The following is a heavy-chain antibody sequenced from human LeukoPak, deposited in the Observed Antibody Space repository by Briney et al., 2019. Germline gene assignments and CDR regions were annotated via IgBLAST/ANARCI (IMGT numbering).Heavy chain of an antibody. CDR2: INEDSREK. J-gene: IGHJ4*02. D-gene: IGHD3-10*01. CDR3: ATVRTPLMYFGESKIYYFDS. V-gene: IGHV3-7*01. Sequence: GGSVRLSSAVSGFGITNYCMIWVPPAPGMGLEWIVNINEDSREKDYADPVRGRFTISRDNAKNSLSLQMSSLRADDAAVYYCATVRTPLMYFGESKIYYFDSWGQGTLVTVSS. CDR1: GFGITNYC.